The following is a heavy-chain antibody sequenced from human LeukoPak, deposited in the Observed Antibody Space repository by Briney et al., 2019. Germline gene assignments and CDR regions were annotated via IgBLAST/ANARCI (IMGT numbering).Heavy chain of an antibody. CDR3: AREITVDSYYYYMDV. J-gene: IGHJ6*03. Sequence: PSETLSLTCTVSGGSISSSSYYWGWIRQPPGKGLEWIGSIYYSGSTYYDPSLKSRVTISVDTSKNQFSLKLSSVTAADTAVYYCAREITVDSYYYYMDVWGKGTTVTVSS. CDR2: IYYSGST. V-gene: IGHV4-39*07. D-gene: IGHD4-11*01. CDR1: GGSISSSSYY.